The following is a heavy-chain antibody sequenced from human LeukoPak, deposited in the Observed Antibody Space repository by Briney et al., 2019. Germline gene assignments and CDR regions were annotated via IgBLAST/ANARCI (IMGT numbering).Heavy chain of an antibody. D-gene: IGHD2/OR15-2a*01. CDR3: AKPTFNSDFDS. V-gene: IGHV3-23*01. J-gene: IGHJ4*02. CDR2: ISNSGYST. CDR1: GFTFSSYA. Sequence: GGSLRLSCAASGFTFSSYAMSWVRQAPGKGLEWVSGISNSGYSTYYADSVKGRFTISRDNSKNTLYLQMNSLRAEDTAVYYCAKPTFNSDFDSWGQGTLVTVSA.